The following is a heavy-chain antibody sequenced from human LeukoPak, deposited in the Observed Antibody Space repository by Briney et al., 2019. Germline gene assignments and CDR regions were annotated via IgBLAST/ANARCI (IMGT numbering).Heavy chain of an antibody. CDR3: ARGNRLGSSGSYLSPFDY. CDR2: IIPTFGTP. D-gene: IGHD3-10*01. J-gene: IGHJ4*02. CDR1: GGTFSRYA. V-gene: IGHV1-69*13. Sequence: STKVPCKASGGTFSRYAINWVRQAPGQGLEWMGGIIPTFGTPNYAQKFQGRVTITADESTSTAYMELSSLRSEDTAVYYCARGNRLGSSGSYLSPFDYWGQGTLVTVSS.